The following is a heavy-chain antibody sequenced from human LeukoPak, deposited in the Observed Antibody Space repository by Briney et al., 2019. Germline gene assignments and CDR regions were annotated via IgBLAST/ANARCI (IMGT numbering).Heavy chain of an antibody. D-gene: IGHD6-19*01. Sequence: HPGGSLRLSCAASGFTFSNYAMHWVRQAPGKGLEWVAVISYDGSNQEYADSVKGLFIISRDNSKATLYLQMNLLRTEDTALYYCARERGSGWYYLDHWGQGALVTVSS. CDR3: ARERGSGWYYLDH. J-gene: IGHJ4*02. CDR2: ISYDGSNQ. CDR1: GFTFSNYA. V-gene: IGHV3-30*04.